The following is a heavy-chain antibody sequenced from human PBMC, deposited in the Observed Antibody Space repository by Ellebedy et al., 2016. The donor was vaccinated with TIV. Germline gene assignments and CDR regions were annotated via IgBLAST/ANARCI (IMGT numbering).Heavy chain of an antibody. D-gene: IGHD1-26*01. V-gene: IGHV1-46*01. CDR1: GYTFTSYY. CDR2: INPSGGST. J-gene: IGHJ4*02. Sequence: ASVKVSXXASGYTFTSYYMHWVRQAPGQGLEWMGIINPSGGSTSYAQKFQGRVTMTRDTSTSTVYMELSSLRSEDTAVYYCARDKGIKVGASPIGCCDYWGQGTLVTVSS. CDR3: ARDKGIKVGASPIGCCDY.